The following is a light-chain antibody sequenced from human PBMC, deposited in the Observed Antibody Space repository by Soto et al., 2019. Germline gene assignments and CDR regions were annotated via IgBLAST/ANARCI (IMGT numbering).Light chain of an antibody. Sequence: EIVLTQSPGTLSLSPGERATLSCRASQSVSSSYLAWYQQKPGQAPRLLIYGASSRATGIPDRFSGSGSGTDFTLTISRLEPEDLAVYYCQQHGSSTWTFGQGTKVEIK. CDR2: GAS. V-gene: IGKV3-20*01. J-gene: IGKJ1*01. CDR3: QQHGSSTWT. CDR1: QSVSSSY.